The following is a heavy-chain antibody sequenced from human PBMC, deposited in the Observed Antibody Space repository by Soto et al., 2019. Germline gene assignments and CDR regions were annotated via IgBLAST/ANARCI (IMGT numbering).Heavy chain of an antibody. D-gene: IGHD2-21*01. Sequence: QVQLVQSGAEVKKPGSSVKVSCKDSGGTFSTYSMFWVRQAPGQGLEWMGRIFPMLGIANHAQRFQDRVTITADKATATAHMELSSLRSEDTALYYCTIGSWSGEVFDIWGQGTNGHRLV. J-gene: IGHJ3*02. CDR2: IFPMLGIA. CDR3: TIGSWSGEVFDI. CDR1: GGTFSTYS. V-gene: IGHV1-69*02.